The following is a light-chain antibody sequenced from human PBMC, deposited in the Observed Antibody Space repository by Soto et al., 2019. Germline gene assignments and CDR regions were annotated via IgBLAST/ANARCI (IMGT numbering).Light chain of an antibody. CDR1: QGVSSSY. Sequence: EIVLTQSPGTLSLSPGERVTLSCRASQGVSSSYLAWYQQKPGQAPRLLLYGASRRATGIPDRFSGSGSGTDFTLTISRLEPEDFAVYYCQQHGSSPRTFGQGTKVEIK. V-gene: IGKV3-20*01. CDR2: GAS. J-gene: IGKJ1*01. CDR3: QQHGSSPRT.